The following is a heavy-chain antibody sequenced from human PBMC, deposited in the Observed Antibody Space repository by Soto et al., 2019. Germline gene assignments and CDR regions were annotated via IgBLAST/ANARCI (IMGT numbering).Heavy chain of an antibody. D-gene: IGHD2-21*02. J-gene: IGHJ4*02. Sequence: EVQLLESGGGLVQPGGSLRLSCAASGFSVSRYAMRWVRQPPGKGQEWVAGMTGSGGDIRYADPVKGRFTISKDKSKNTLYLQMNSLRAEDTAIYYCAKDAVYGDGLWLAGNWGQGTLVTVSS. CDR3: AKDAVYGDGLWLAGN. CDR2: MTGSGGDI. V-gene: IGHV3-23*01. CDR1: GFSVSRYA.